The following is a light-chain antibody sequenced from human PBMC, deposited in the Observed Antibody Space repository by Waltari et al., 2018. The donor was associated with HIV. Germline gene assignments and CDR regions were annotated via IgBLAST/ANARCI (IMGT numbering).Light chain of an antibody. J-gene: IGLJ2*01. CDR2: YDN. CDR1: NIERKS. V-gene: IGLV3-21*04. CDR3: QVWDSTSDHVL. Sequence: VLTQPPPVSVAPGKTATITCGGKNIERKSVHWYQQKPGQAPVLVIYYDNDRPSGIPERFSGSNSGDTATLTIRRVGDGDEADYYCQVWDSTSDHVLFGGGTKLTVL.